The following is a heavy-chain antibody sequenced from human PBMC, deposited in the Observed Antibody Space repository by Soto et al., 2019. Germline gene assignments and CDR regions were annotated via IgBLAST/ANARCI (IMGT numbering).Heavy chain of an antibody. V-gene: IGHV3-48*02. D-gene: IGHD1-26*01. J-gene: IGHJ4*02. CDR2: ISSSSSTI. CDR3: AREVGAAISRGAFGY. Sequence: LRLSCAASGFTFSDYSMNWVRQAPGKGLEWVSYISSSSSTIYYADSVKGRFTISRDNAKNSLFLQMNSLRDEDTAVYYCAREVGAAISRGAFGYWGQGTLVTVSS. CDR1: GFTFSDYS.